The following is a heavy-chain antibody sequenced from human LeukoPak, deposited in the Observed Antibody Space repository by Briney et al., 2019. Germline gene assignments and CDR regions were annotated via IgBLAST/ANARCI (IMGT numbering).Heavy chain of an antibody. Sequence: RASVKVSCKASGYTFTSYGISWVRQAPGQGLEWVGWISAYNGNTNYAQKLQGRVTMTTDTSTSTAYMELRSLRSDDTAVYYCARSQGDIVVVPAASDYYYCGMDVWGQGTTVTVSS. J-gene: IGHJ6*02. CDR2: ISAYNGNT. V-gene: IGHV1-18*01. D-gene: IGHD2-2*01. CDR1: GYTFTSYG. CDR3: ARSQGDIVVVPAASDYYYCGMDV.